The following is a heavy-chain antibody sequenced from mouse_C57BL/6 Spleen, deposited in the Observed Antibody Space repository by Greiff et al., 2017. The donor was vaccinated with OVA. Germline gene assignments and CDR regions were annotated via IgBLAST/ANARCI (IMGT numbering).Heavy chain of an antibody. Sequence: EVQLQQSGPELVKPGASVKISCKASGYTFTDYYMNWVKQSHGKSLEWIGDINPNNGGTSYNQKFKGKATLTVDKSSSTAYMELRSLTSEDSAVYYCARSGWDDGAYWGQGTLVTVSA. CDR2: INPNNGGT. J-gene: IGHJ3*01. D-gene: IGHD4-1*01. V-gene: IGHV1-26*01. CDR3: ARSGWDDGAY. CDR1: GYTFTDYY.